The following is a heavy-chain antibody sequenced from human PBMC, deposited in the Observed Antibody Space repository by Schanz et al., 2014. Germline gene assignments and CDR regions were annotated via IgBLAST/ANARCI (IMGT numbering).Heavy chain of an antibody. CDR1: GFTFSIYA. J-gene: IGHJ3*02. CDR2: ISHDGYST. CDR3: ARKMKLGVYGGKGHDSLDI. Sequence: VQLVESGGGLVQPGGSLRLSCSASGFTFSIYAMHWVRQAPGKGLEYVSAISHDGYSTYYADSVKGRFTISRDNSKSTLYVEMNSLRAEDTAVYYCARKMKLGVYGGKGHDSLDIWGQGTMVTVSS. D-gene: IGHD4-17*01. V-gene: IGHV3-64*04.